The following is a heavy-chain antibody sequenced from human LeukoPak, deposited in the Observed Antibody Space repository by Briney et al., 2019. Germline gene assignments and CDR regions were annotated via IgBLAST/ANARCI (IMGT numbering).Heavy chain of an antibody. V-gene: IGHV4-39*07. J-gene: IGHJ4*02. D-gene: IGHD3-22*01. CDR1: GGSISSSSYY. CDR3: ARGVQGFYDSSGTFDY. Sequence: SETLSLTCTVSGGSISSSSYYWGWIRQPPGKGLEWIGSIYYSGSTYYNPSLKSRVTISVDTSKNQFSLKLSSVTAADTAVYYCARGVQGFYDSSGTFDYWGQGTLVTVSS. CDR2: IYYSGST.